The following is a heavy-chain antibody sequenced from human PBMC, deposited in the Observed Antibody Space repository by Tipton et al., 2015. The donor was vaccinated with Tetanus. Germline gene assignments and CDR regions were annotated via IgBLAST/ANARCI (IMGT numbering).Heavy chain of an antibody. V-gene: IGHV3-48*01. CDR1: GFTFSDYS. J-gene: IGHJ6*02. CDR2: ISSRSTTM. D-gene: IGHD2-21*02. Sequence: SLRLSCIASGFTFSDYSMNWVRQAPGKGLEWVSYISSRSTTMYYADSVKGRFTISRDNLKNSLYLQMNSLRAEDTALYYCAKDTGVTPHYGMDVWGQGTTVTVSS. CDR3: AKDTGVTPHYGMDV.